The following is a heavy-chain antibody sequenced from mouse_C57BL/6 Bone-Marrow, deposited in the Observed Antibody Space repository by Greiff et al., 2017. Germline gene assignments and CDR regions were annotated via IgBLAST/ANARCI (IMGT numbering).Heavy chain of an antibody. J-gene: IGHJ4*01. V-gene: IGHV1-55*01. CDR2: IYPGSGST. CDR1: GYTFTSYW. D-gene: IGHD1-1*01. CDR3: ARRDYYGSSYGYAMDY. Sequence: VQLQQSGAELVKPGASVKMSCKASGYTFTSYWITWVKQRPGQGLEWIGDIYPGSGSTNYNEKFKSKATLTVDPSSSTAYMQLSSLTCEDSAVYYCARRDYYGSSYGYAMDYWGQGTSVTVSS.